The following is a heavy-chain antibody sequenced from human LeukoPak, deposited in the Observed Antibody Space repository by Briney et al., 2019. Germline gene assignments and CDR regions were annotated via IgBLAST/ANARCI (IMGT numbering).Heavy chain of an antibody. J-gene: IGHJ3*02. D-gene: IGHD2-15*01. Sequence: MPGGSLRLSCAASGFTFSSYSMNWVRQAPGKGLEWVSSISSSSSYIYYADSVKGRFTISRDNAKNSLYLQMNSLRAEDTAVYYCAGSLGYCSGGSCYPADDGSFDIWGQGTMVTVSS. CDR1: GFTFSSYS. CDR2: ISSSSSYI. V-gene: IGHV3-21*01. CDR3: AGSLGYCSGGSCYPADDGSFDI.